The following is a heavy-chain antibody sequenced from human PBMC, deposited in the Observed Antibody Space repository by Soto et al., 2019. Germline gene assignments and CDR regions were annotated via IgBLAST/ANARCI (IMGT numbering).Heavy chain of an antibody. Sequence: SETLSLTCTVSGDSISSSTYFWGWVRQPPGKGLEWIGSIYYSGSTYYNPSLKSRVTISVDTSENQFSLKLTSVTAADTAVYYCARHANRNYYDAFDIWGQGTMVTVSS. J-gene: IGHJ3*02. D-gene: IGHD3-10*01. V-gene: IGHV4-39*01. CDR1: GDSISSSTYF. CDR2: IYYSGST. CDR3: ARHANRNYYDAFDI.